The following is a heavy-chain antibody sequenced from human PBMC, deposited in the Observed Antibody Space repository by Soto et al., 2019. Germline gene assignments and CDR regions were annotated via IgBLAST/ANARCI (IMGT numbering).Heavy chain of an antibody. J-gene: IGHJ4*02. Sequence: EVQLVESGGGLVQPGGSLRLSCVASGFTFSSYSMNWVRQAPGKRLEWVSYISGNSRTIHYADSVRGRFTISRDNAKNSLYLQMSSLRDEDTAVYYCARDFAWAFDYWGQGTLLTVSP. CDR2: ISGNSRTI. CDR3: ARDFAWAFDY. D-gene: IGHD1-26*01. V-gene: IGHV3-48*02. CDR1: GFTFSSYS.